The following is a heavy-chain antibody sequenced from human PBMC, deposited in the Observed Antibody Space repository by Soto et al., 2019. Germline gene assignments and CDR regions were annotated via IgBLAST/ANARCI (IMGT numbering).Heavy chain of an antibody. J-gene: IGHJ5*02. V-gene: IGHV4-31*03. Sequence: QVQLQESGPGLVKPSQTLSLTCTVSGDTITSGGYYWSWIRQLPAKGLEWIGYIYFRGITFYNPSLKSRAAMSVDTSQNQFSLRLTSVTAADAAVYYCTRETGFSGSWAPDRWGPGTLVTVSS. CDR1: GDTITSGGYY. CDR2: IYFRGIT. CDR3: TRETGFSGSWAPDR. D-gene: IGHD6-13*01.